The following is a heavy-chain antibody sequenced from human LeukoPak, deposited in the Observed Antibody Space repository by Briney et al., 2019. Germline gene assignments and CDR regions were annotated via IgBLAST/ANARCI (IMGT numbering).Heavy chain of an antibody. V-gene: IGHV4-4*02. CDR3: ARGGIFGVVKKIKNYFDY. J-gene: IGHJ4*02. Sequence: PSGTLSLTCAVSGGSISSSNWWSWVRQPPGKGLEWIGEIYHSGSTNYNPSLKSRVTISVDKSKNQFSLKLSSVTAADTAVYYCARGGIFGVVKKIKNYFDYWGQGTLVTVSS. D-gene: IGHD3-3*01. CDR1: GGSISSSNW. CDR2: IYHSGST.